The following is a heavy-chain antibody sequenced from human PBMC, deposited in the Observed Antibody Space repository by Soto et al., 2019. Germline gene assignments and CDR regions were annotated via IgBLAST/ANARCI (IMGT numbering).Heavy chain of an antibody. J-gene: IGHJ5*02. Sequence: SVKVSCKASGGTFSSYAISWVRQAPGQGLEWMGGIIPIFGTANYAQKFQGRVTITADKSTSTAYMELSSLRSEDTAVYYCANSPRLIAAAGTDWFDPWGQGTLVTVSS. CDR2: IIPIFGTA. CDR1: GGTFSSYA. V-gene: IGHV1-69*06. CDR3: ANSPRLIAAAGTDWFDP. D-gene: IGHD6-13*01.